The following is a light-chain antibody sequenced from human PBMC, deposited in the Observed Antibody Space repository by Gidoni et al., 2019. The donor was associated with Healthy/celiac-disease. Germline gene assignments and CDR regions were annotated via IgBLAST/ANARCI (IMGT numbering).Light chain of an antibody. CDR1: SSNIGSNP. J-gene: IGLJ1*01. Sequence: QSVLTQHPSASGTPGQRVTIACSGGSSNIGSNPVNWYQQLPGTAPKLLIYSNNQRPSGVPDRCSGSKSGTSASLAISGLQSEDEADYYCAAWDDSLNGSYVFGTGTKVTVL. CDR3: AAWDDSLNGSYV. V-gene: IGLV1-44*01. CDR2: SNN.